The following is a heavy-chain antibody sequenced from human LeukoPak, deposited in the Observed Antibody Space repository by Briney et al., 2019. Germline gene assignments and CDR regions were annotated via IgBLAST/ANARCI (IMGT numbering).Heavy chain of an antibody. CDR3: AGGPNWNYDY. CDR2: INHSGST. J-gene: IGHJ4*02. CDR1: GGSFSGYY. Sequence: SETLSLTCAVYGGSFSGYYWSWIRQPPGKGLEWIGEINHSGSTNYNPSLKSRVTISVDTSKNQFSLKLSSVTAADTAVYYCAGGPNWNYDYWGQGTLVTVSS. D-gene: IGHD1-7*01. V-gene: IGHV4-34*01.